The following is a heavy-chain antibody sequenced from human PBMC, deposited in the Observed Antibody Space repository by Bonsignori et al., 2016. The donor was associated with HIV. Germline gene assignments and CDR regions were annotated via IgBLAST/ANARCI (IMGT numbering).Heavy chain of an antibody. D-gene: IGHD3-22*01. CDR2: ISGSGGST. Sequence: WIRQPPGKGLEWVSAISGSGGSTYYADSVKGRFTISRDNSKNTLYLQMNSLRAEDTAVYYCAKDGPHYYDRRRRSYWGQGTLVTVSS. V-gene: IGHV3-23*01. CDR3: AKDGPHYYDRRRRSY. J-gene: IGHJ4*02.